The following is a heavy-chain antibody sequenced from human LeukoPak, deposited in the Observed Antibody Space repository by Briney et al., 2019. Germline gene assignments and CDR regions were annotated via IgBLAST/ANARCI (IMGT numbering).Heavy chain of an antibody. V-gene: IGHV3-21*01. CDR1: GFTFSTYN. D-gene: IGHD3-3*01. Sequence: GGSLRLSCLASGFTFSTYNMHWVRQAPGKGLEWVSTISSTSDTYKYYANSVRGRFTISRDNAKNSLYLQMIGLRAEDTDIYFCARGTTWSPLDFDYWGQGTQVTVSS. CDR3: ARGTTWSPLDFDY. J-gene: IGHJ4*02. CDR2: ISSTSDTYK.